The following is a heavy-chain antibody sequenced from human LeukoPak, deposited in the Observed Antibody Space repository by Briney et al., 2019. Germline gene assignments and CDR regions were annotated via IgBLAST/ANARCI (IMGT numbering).Heavy chain of an antibody. J-gene: IGHJ6*02. V-gene: IGHV3-30-3*01. CDR2: ISYDGSNK. Sequence: PGGSLSLSCAASGFTFSSYAMHRVRQAPGKGLEWVAVISYDGSNKYYADSVKGRFTISRDNSKNTLYLQMNSLRAEDTAVYYCARGGVLRYFDWLLPHYYYYGMDVWGQGTTVTVSS. CDR3: ARGGVLRYFDWLLPHYYYYGMDV. D-gene: IGHD3-9*01. CDR1: GFTFSSYA.